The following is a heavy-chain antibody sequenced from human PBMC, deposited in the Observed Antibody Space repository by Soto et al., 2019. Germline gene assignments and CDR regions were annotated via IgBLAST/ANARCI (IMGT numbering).Heavy chain of an antibody. J-gene: IGHJ4*02. D-gene: IGHD3-22*01. Sequence: EVQLVESGGGLVQPGGSLKLSCAASGFTFSGSAMHWVRQASGKGLEWVGRIRSKANSYATAYAASVKGRFTISRDDSKNTAYLQMNSLKTEDTAVYYCTRPYYYDSSGSPNWGQGTLVTVSS. CDR2: IRSKANSYAT. V-gene: IGHV3-73*02. CDR3: TRPYYYDSSGSPN. CDR1: GFTFSGSA.